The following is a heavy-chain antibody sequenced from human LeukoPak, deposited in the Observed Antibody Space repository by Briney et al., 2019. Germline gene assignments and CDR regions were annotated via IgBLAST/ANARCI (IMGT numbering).Heavy chain of an antibody. D-gene: IGHD3-10*01. CDR3: ATVTMVRGVSLDY. CDR2: TRNKANSYTT. CDR1: GFTFSDHY. J-gene: IGHJ4*02. Sequence: GGSLRLSCAASGFTFSDHYMDWVRQAPGKGLEWVGRTRNKANSYTTEYAASVKGRFTISRDDSKNSLYLQMNSLKTEDTAVYYCATVTMVRGVSLDYWGQGTLVTVSS. V-gene: IGHV3-72*01.